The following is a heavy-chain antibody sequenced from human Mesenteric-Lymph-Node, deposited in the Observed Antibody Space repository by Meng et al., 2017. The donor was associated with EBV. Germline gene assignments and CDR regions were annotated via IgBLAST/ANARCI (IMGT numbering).Heavy chain of an antibody. CDR3: ARGATSVFDL. CDR1: GDSVSSSSAA. CDR2: TYYRSKWYN. J-gene: IGHJ2*01. Sequence: QVQLQQSGPGLVKPSXTPSLTCFISGDSVSSSSAAWTWIRQSPSRGLEWLGRTYYRSKWYNDYAVFVKSRITINPDTSKNQFSLQLNSVTPEDTAVYYCARGATSVFDLWGRGTLVTVSS. V-gene: IGHV6-1*01.